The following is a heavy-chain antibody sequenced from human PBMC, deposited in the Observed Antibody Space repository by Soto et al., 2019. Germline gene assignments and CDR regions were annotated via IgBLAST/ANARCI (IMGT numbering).Heavy chain of an antibody. CDR3: AREWSNYVYYYYYGMDV. CDR1: GFTFSSYA. V-gene: IGHV3-30-3*01. CDR2: ISYDGSNK. Sequence: QVQLVESGGGVVQPGRSLRLSCAASGFTFSSYAIHWVRQAPGKGLEWVAVISYDGSNKYYAYSVKGRFTISRDNSKNTVYLQMNSLRAEDRAVYYCAREWSNYVYYYYYGMDVWGQGTTVTVSS. D-gene: IGHD4-4*01. J-gene: IGHJ6*02.